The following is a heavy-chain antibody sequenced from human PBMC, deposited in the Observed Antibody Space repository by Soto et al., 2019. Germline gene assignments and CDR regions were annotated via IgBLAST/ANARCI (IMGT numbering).Heavy chain of an antibody. D-gene: IGHD2-2*01. J-gene: IGHJ5*02. V-gene: IGHV4-34*01. Sequence: SETLSLTCAVYGGSFSGHYWSWIRQPPGKGPEWIGEINYSGSTNYNPSLKSRVTISVDTSKNQFSLKLSSVTAADTAVYYCARVPDRWGQGTLVTVSS. CDR3: ARVPDR. CDR1: GGSFSGHY. CDR2: INYSGST.